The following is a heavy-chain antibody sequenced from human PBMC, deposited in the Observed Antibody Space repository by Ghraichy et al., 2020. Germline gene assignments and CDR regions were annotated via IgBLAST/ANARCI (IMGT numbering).Heavy chain of an antibody. CDR3: ARDRRYCSSTSCSILYYYGMAV. V-gene: IGHV4-34*01. CDR2: INHSGST. CDR1: GGSFSGYY. J-gene: IGHJ6*02. Sequence: SETLSLTCAVYGGSFSGYYWSWIRQPPGKGLEWIGEINHSGSTNYNPSLKSRVTISVDTSKNQFSLKLSSVTAADTAVYYCARDRRYCSSTSCSILYYYGMAVWGPGTTVTVSS. D-gene: IGHD2-2*01.